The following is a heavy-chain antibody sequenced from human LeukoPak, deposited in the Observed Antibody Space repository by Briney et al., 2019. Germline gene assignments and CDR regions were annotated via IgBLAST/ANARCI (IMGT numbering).Heavy chain of an antibody. V-gene: IGHV4-59*01. J-gene: IGHJ4*02. Sequence: KTSETLSLTCTVPGGSISSYYWSWIRQPPGKGLEWIGYIYYSGSTNYNPSLKSRVTISVDTSKNQFSLKLSSVTAADTAVYYCARGTPPHGSGSYFIDYWGQGTLVTVSS. CDR3: ARGTPPHGSGSYFIDY. CDR1: GGSISSYY. D-gene: IGHD3-10*01. CDR2: IYYSGST.